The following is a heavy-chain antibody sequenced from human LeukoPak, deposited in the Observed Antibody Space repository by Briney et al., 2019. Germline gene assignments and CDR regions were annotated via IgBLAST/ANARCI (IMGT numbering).Heavy chain of an antibody. CDR1: VYTFTRYG. V-gene: IGHV1-18*01. CDR3: ARDKPYSSWYGDY. D-gene: IGHD6-13*01. CDR2: ISAYNSNT. Sequence: ASVKVSCKASVYTFTRYGISWVRQAPGPRLEWMGWISAYNSNTNYAQKLQGRVTMTTDTSTSTAYMELRSLRSDDTAVYYCARDKPYSSWYGDYWGQGTLVTVSS. J-gene: IGHJ4*02.